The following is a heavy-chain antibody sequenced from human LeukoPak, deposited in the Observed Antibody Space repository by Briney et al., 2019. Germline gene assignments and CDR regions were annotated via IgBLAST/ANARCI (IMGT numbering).Heavy chain of an antibody. CDR3: APTTVTTYLYFDY. D-gene: IGHD4-17*01. CDR2: IRYDGSNK. Sequence: GGSLRLSCAASGSTFSSYGMHWVRQAPGKGLEWVAFIRYDGSNKYYADSVKGRFTISRDNSKNTLYLQMNSLRAEDTAVYYCAPTTVTTYLYFDYWGQGTLVTVSS. J-gene: IGHJ4*02. CDR1: GSTFSSYG. V-gene: IGHV3-30*02.